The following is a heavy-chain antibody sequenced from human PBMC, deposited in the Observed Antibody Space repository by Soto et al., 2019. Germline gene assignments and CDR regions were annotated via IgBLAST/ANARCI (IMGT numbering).Heavy chain of an antibody. Sequence: ASVKVSCKASGYTFTTYGMHWVRQAPGQRLEWMGWINAGNGNKKYSQKFHDRVTITRDTSASTAYMELSSLRSEDTAVYYCARGGFSYGRPEAPYYWGQGTLVTVSS. J-gene: IGHJ4*02. CDR3: ARGGFSYGRPEAPYY. CDR2: INAGNGNK. V-gene: IGHV1-3*01. D-gene: IGHD5-18*01. CDR1: GYTFTTYG.